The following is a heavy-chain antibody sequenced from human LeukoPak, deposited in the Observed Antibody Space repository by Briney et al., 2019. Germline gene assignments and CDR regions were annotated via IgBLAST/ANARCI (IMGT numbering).Heavy chain of an antibody. V-gene: IGHV4-38-2*02. CDR3: ARRPGIAAAYYFDY. D-gene: IGHD6-13*01. J-gene: IGHJ4*02. CDR1: GYSISSNYY. Sequence: SETLSLTCTVSGYSISSNYYWGWIRQPPGKGLEWTGSIDHSGSTYYNPSLKSRITISVDTSKNQFSLKLSSVTAADTAVYYCARRPGIAAAYYFDYWGQGTLVTVSS. CDR2: IDHSGST.